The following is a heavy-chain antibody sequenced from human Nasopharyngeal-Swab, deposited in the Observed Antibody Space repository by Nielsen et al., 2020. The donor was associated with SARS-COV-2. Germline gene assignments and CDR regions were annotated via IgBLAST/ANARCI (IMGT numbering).Heavy chain of an antibody. Sequence: GREAPGKGLEWVAVISYDGINKYYPKSVKGRFTISRDNSKNSLYLQMNSLRAEDTSVYYCARSNMYHYYYVMDVWGQGTTVTVSS. D-gene: IGHD2/OR15-2a*01. J-gene: IGHJ6*02. CDR3: ARSNMYHYYYVMDV. CDR2: ISYDGINK. V-gene: IGHV3-30-3*01.